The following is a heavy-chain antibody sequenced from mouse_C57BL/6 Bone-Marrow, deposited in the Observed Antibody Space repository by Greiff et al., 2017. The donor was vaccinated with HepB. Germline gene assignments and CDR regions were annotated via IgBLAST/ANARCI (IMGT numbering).Heavy chain of an antibody. D-gene: IGHD6-2*01. V-gene: IGHV5-12*01. CDR3: ARPLSVLYAMDY. J-gene: IGHJ4*01. CDR1: GFTFSDYY. Sequence: EVKVVESGGGLVQPGGSLKLSCAASGFTFSDYYMYWVRQTPEKRLEWVAYISNGGGSTYYPDTVKGRFTISRDNAKNTLYLQMSRLKSEDTAMYYCARPLSVLYAMDYWGQGTSVTVSS. CDR2: ISNGGGST.